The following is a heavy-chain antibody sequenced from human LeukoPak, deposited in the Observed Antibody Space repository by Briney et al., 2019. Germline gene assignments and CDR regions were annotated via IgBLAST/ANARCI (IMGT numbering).Heavy chain of an antibody. CDR3: ASDPLESVVVTAISYYYYGMDV. D-gene: IGHD2-21*02. CDR2: ISYDGSNK. Sequence: PGGSLRLSCAASGFTFSSYGMHWVRQAPGKGLEWVAVISYDGSNKYYADSVKGRFTISRDNSKNTLYLQMNSLRAEDTAVYYCASDPLESVVVTAISYYYYGMDVWGQGTTVTVSS. V-gene: IGHV3-30*03. CDR1: GFTFSSYG. J-gene: IGHJ6*02.